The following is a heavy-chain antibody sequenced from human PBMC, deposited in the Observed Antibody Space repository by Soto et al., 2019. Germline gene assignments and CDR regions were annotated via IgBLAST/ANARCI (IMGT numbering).Heavy chain of an antibody. Sequence: SETLSLTCTVSGGSISSGGYYWSWIHQHPGKGLEWIGYIYYSGSTYYNPSLKSRVTISVDTSKNQFSLKLSSVTAADTAVYYCXRDPITIFGVADYGMDVWGQGTTVTVSS. CDR1: GGSISSGGYY. CDR3: XRDPITIFGVADYGMDV. CDR2: IYYSGST. D-gene: IGHD3-3*01. J-gene: IGHJ6*01. V-gene: IGHV4-31*03.